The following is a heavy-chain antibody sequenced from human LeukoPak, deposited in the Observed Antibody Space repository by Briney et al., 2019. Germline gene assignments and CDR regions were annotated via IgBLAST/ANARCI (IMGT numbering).Heavy chain of an antibody. CDR2: IRSGSGYI. CDR1: GFTFSSYR. D-gene: IGHD4-23*01. CDR3: ATDYGGKI. J-gene: IGHJ4*02. V-gene: IGHV3-21*01. Sequence: GGSLRLSCAASGFTFSSYRMNWVRQAPGKGLDWVSSIRSGSGYIYYADSVKGRFTISRDNAKNSLYLQMNSLRAEDTAVYYCATDYGGKIWGQGTLVIVSS.